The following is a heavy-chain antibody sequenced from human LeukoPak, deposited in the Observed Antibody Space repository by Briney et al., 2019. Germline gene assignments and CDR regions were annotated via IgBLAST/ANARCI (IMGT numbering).Heavy chain of an antibody. CDR2: IKQDGSEK. J-gene: IGHJ1*01. Sequence: GGSLRLSCAASGFTFSSYWMSWVRQAPGKGLEWVANIKQDGSEKYYVDSVKGRFTISRDNAKNSLYLQMNSLRAEDTAAYYCAREVYCSSTSCYTGYFQHWGQGTLVTVSS. CDR1: GFTFSSYW. V-gene: IGHV3-7*01. CDR3: AREVYCSSTSCYTGYFQH. D-gene: IGHD2-2*02.